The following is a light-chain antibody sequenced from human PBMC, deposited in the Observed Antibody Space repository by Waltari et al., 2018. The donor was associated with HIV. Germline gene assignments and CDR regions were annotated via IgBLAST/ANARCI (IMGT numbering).Light chain of an antibody. CDR1: KLGDKY. CDR3: QAWDSSTASVV. V-gene: IGLV3-1*01. Sequence: SYELTQPPSVSVSPGQTASITCSGDKLGDKYACWYQQKPGQSPVLVLYQDSKRPSGIPERFSGSNSGNTATLTISGTQAMDEADYYCQAWDSSTASVVFGGGTKLTVL. J-gene: IGLJ2*01. CDR2: QDS.